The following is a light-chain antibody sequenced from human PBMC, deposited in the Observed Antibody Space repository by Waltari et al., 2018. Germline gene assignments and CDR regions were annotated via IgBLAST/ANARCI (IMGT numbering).Light chain of an antibody. CDR1: QGINNW. Sequence: DIQMTQSPSSLSASVGDRVTMTCRASQGINNWLAWYQQVPGRAPKLLIYSASSLQSGVPSRFSGSGSGTNFTLTITSLQPEDFATYYCQQADSFPLTFGGVTKVEIK. CDR2: SAS. J-gene: IGKJ4*01. CDR3: QQADSFPLT. V-gene: IGKV1-12*01.